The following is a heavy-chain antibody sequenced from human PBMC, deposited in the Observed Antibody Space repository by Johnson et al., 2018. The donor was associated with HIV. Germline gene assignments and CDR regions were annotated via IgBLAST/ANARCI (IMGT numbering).Heavy chain of an antibody. Sequence: VLLVESGGGLVQPGGSLRLSCAVSGFTFSSYALTWVRQAPGKGLELVSTVSDGAGNTYYADSVKGRFTISRDNSKNTLYLQMNSLRAEDTAVYYCAKDKGKWELLGAFDIWGQGTMVTVSS. CDR1: GFTFSSYA. D-gene: IGHD1-26*01. J-gene: IGHJ3*02. V-gene: IGHV3-23*04. CDR3: AKDKGKWELLGAFDI. CDR2: VSDGAGNT.